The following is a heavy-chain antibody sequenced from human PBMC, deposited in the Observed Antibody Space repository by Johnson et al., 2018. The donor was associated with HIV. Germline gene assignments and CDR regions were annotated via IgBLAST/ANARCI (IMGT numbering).Heavy chain of an antibody. D-gene: IGHD3-16*01. V-gene: IGHV3-7*03. J-gene: IGHJ3*02. Sequence: VQLVESGGGLVRPGGSLRLSCAASGFSFRSYWMSWVRQAPGKGLEWVANIKEDGSEEYYVDSVKGRFIISRDNAKNSLYLQMNSLRAEDTAVYYCARGRGALDIWGQGTKVTVSS. CDR1: GFSFRSYW. CDR3: ARGRGALDI. CDR2: IKEDGSEE.